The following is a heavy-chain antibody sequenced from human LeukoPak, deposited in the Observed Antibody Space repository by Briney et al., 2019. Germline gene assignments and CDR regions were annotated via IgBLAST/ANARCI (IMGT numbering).Heavy chain of an antibody. CDR3: ARSVFYDSSGYYRLLWYFDL. CDR2: IYSGGST. V-gene: IGHV3-66*01. J-gene: IGHJ2*01. CDR1: GFTVSSNY. D-gene: IGHD3-22*01. Sequence: GGSLRLSCAASGFTVSSNYMSWVRQAPGKWLELASVIYSGGSTYYAASVKGRFTISRDNSKNTLYLQMNSLRAEDTAVYYCARSVFYDSSGYYRLLWYFDLWGRGTMVTVSS.